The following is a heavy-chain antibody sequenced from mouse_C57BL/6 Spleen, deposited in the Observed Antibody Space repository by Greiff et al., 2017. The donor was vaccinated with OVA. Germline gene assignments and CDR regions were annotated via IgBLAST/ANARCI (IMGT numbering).Heavy chain of an antibody. CDR2: INPSTGGT. CDR3: AREGAYYSNSFDY. V-gene: IGHV1-42*01. J-gene: IGHJ2*01. CDR1: GYSFTGYY. Sequence: EVQLQQSGPELVKPGASVKISCKASGYSFTGYYMNWVKQSPEKSLEWIGEINPSTGGTTYNQKFKAKATLTVDKSSSTAYMQLKSLTSEDSAVYYCAREGAYYSNSFDYWGQGTTLTVSS. D-gene: IGHD2-5*01.